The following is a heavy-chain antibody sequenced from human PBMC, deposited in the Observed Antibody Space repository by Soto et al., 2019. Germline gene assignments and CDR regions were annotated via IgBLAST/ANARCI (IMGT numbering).Heavy chain of an antibody. D-gene: IGHD3-3*01. CDR3: ARDRLRFLEWLLEFDP. Sequence: PSQTLSLTCAISGDSVSSNSAAWNWIRQSPSRGLEWLGRTYYRSKRYNDYAVSVKSRITINPDTSKNQFSLQLNSVTPEDTAVYYCARDRLRFLEWLLEFDPWGQGTLVTVSS. CDR1: GDSVSSNSAA. J-gene: IGHJ5*02. CDR2: TYYRSKRYN. V-gene: IGHV6-1*01.